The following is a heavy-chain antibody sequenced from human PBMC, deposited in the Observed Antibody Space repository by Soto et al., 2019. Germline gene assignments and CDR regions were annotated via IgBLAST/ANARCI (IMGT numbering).Heavy chain of an antibody. D-gene: IGHD4-17*01. Sequence: SETLSLTCTVSGGSISSSTYSWGWIRQPPGKGPEWIGTFYYSGGTYYNPSLKSRVTISVDTTKNQFFLKLNSATAADTAVYYCGRRYGPGFDYWGQGTLVTVSS. CDR1: GGSISSSTYS. V-gene: IGHV4-39*01. CDR2: FYYSGGT. J-gene: IGHJ4*02. CDR3: GRRYGPGFDY.